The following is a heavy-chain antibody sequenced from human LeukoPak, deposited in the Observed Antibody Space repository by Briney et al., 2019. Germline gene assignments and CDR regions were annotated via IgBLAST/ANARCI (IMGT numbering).Heavy chain of an antibody. V-gene: IGHV4-34*01. D-gene: IGHD2-2*01. Sequence: PSETLSLTCAVYGGSFSGYYWSWIRQPPGKGLEWIGEINHSGSTNYNPSLKSRVTISVDTSKNHFYLKLSSVTAADTAVYYCARAWVCSSTSCNYYYYYGMDVWGQGTTVTVSS. J-gene: IGHJ6*02. CDR3: ARAWVCSSTSCNYYYYYGMDV. CDR1: GGSFSGYY. CDR2: INHSGST.